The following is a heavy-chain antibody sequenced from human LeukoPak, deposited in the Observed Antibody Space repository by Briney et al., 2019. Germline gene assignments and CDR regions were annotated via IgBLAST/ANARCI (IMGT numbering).Heavy chain of an antibody. J-gene: IGHJ5*02. CDR2: INHSGST. D-gene: IGHD1-26*01. Sequence: SETLSLTCAVYRGSFSGYYWSWIRQPPGKGLEWIGEINHSGSTNYNPSLKSRVTISVDTSKNQFSLKLSSVTAADTAVYYCARVPYSGSYYRRLRFDPWGQGTLVTVSS. CDR1: RGSFSGYY. CDR3: ARVPYSGSYYRRLRFDP. V-gene: IGHV4-34*01.